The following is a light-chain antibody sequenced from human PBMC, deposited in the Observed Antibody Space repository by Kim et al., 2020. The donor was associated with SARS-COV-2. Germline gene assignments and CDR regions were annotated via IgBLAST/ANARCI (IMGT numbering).Light chain of an antibody. CDR1: KLGDKY. Sequence: VSPGQTASITCSGDKLGDKYASGYQQKPGQSPVVVIFRYNRRPSGIPERFSGSNPGNTATLTISGTQAMDEADYYCQAWDSSIYVFGTGTKVTVL. J-gene: IGLJ1*01. V-gene: IGLV3-1*01. CDR3: QAWDSSIYV. CDR2: RYN.